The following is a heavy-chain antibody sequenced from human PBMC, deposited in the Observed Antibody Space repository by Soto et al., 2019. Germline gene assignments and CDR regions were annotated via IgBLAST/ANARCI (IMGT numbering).Heavy chain of an antibody. CDR2: ISSSSSYI. CDR1: GFTFSSYS. V-gene: IGHV3-21*01. CDR3: ARGEYCSGGSCSNWFDP. J-gene: IGHJ5*02. D-gene: IGHD2-15*01. Sequence: GGSLRLSCAASGFTFSSYSMNWVRQAPGKGLEWVSSISSSSSYIYYADSVKGRFTISRDNAKNSLYLQMNSLRAEDTAVYYCARGEYCSGGSCSNWFDPWGQGTLVPVSS.